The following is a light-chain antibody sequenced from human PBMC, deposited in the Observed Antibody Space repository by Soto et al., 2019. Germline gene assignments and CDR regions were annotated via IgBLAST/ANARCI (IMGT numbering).Light chain of an antibody. CDR1: QSISSY. J-gene: IGKJ1*01. CDR2: AAY. V-gene: IGKV1-39*01. CDR3: QQSYSTPWT. Sequence: SVGDRGTTNCRASQSISSYLNWYQQKPGKAHKLLIYAAYSLQSGVQSRFSGSGSGTDFTLTISSLQPEDFATYYCQQSYSTPWTFGQGTKVDIK.